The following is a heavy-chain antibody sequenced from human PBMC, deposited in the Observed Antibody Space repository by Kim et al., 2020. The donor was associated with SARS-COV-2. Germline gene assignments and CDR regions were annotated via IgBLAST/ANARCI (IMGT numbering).Heavy chain of an antibody. CDR1: GGSISSGDYY. CDR3: ARVLLNSNIAAAAGRRDY. V-gene: IGHV4-30-4*01. CDR2: IYYSGST. J-gene: IGHJ4*02. Sequence: SETLSLTCTVSGGSISSGDYYWSWIRQPPGKGLEWIGYIYYSGSTYYNPSLKSRVTISVDTSKNQFSLKLSSVTAADTAVYYCARVLLNSNIAAAAGRRDYWGQGTLVTVSS. D-gene: IGHD6-13*01.